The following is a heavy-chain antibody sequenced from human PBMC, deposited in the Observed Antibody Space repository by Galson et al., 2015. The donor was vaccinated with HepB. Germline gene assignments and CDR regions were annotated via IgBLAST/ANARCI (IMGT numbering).Heavy chain of an antibody. Sequence: SLRLSCAASGFTFNNYGMHWVRQAPGKGLEWVAFIRYDGSNKYHADSVKARFTISRDNSKNTVYLQMNSLRAEDTAVYYCAKESSLRDYDTDYWGQGTLVTVSS. CDR1: GFTFNNYG. J-gene: IGHJ4*02. D-gene: IGHD3-22*01. V-gene: IGHV3-30*02. CDR2: IRYDGSNK. CDR3: AKESSLRDYDTDY.